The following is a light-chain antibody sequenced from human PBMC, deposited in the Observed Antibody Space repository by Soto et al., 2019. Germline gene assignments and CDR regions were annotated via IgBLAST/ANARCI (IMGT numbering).Light chain of an antibody. Sequence: QSALTQPASVSGAPGQTVSISCTGTTSNLGAGYDVHWYQHLPGTAPTVLIFDNTNRPSGVPDRFSGSKSGASASLAISGLQSEDEADYYCQSYDNSLRAYVFGPGTKLTVL. CDR3: QSYDNSLRAYV. V-gene: IGLV1-40*01. CDR2: DNT. J-gene: IGLJ1*01. CDR1: TSNLGAGYD.